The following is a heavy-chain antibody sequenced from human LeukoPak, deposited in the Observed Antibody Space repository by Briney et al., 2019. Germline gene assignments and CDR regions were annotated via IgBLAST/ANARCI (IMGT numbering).Heavy chain of an antibody. V-gene: IGHV3-7*01. CDR1: TFTFNSYC. D-gene: IGHD1-26*01. CDR3: ARERSGDC. J-gene: IGHJ4*02. CDR2: IKQGGSDN. Sequence: QSAVTLSLSAAASTFTFNSYCMTWLPHGQGNELEGVANIKQGGSDNSYVDPVRVRFTISRDNAKNSLYLQVNSVRADDTAVYYCARERSGDCWGQGTLVTVSS.